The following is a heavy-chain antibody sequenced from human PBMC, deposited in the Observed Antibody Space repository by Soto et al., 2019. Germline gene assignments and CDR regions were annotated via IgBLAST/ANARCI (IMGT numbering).Heavy chain of an antibody. D-gene: IGHD2-2*01. CDR3: ARGRSTPVVATAPNWFDP. V-gene: IGHV4-34*01. Sequence: QVQLLQWGAGLLKPSETLSLTCAVYGGSFSDYYWSWIRQPPGKGLEWIGEINHSGSTNYNPSLMSRVPIAVDTSKNQFSLKSSSVTAADTAVYYCARGRSTPVVATAPNWFDPWGQGTLVTVSS. CDR2: INHSGST. J-gene: IGHJ5*02. CDR1: GGSFSDYY.